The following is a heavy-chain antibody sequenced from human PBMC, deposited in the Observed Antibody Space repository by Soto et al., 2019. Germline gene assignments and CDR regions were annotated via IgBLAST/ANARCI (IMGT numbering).Heavy chain of an antibody. Sequence: PWDTPSLTCRISGDSISSADYFWTWLRQPPAKGLEWMGYIFHSGTTYYHPPLKARLLIPIENSKNHFSLRLTSVTAANSAVYFCAGVPYLSKAPNDFWSRRTLVSVAS. J-gene: IGHJ4*02. CDR3: AGVPYLSKAPNDF. CDR2: IFHSGTT. CDR1: GDSISSADYF. V-gene: IGHV4-30-4*02.